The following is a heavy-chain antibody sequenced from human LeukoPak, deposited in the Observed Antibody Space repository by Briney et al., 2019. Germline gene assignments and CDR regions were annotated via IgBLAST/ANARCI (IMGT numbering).Heavy chain of an antibody. CDR2: ISGSGGGT. CDR3: RAGSYTNWFDP. CDR1: GFTFSDFW. J-gene: IGHJ5*02. D-gene: IGHD3-10*01. Sequence: GGSLRLSCAASGFTFSDFWMHWVRQAPGKGLEWVSDISGSGGGTYYADSVKGRFTISRDNSKNTLYLQMNSLRAEDTAVYYCRAGSYTNWFDPWGQGTLVTVSS. V-gene: IGHV3-23*01.